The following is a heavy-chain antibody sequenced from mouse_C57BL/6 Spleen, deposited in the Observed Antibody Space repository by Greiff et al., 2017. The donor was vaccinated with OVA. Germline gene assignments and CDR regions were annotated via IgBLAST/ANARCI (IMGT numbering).Heavy chain of an antibody. V-gene: IGHV5-17*01. Sequence: EVKLVESGGGLVKPGGSLKLSCAASGFTFSDYGMHWVRQAPEKGLEWVSYISSGSSTIYYADTVKGRFTISRDNAKNTLFLQMTRLRSEDTAMYYCARRAGFENAMDYWGQGTSVTVSS. J-gene: IGHJ4*01. CDR1: GFTFSDYG. D-gene: IGHD3-1*01. CDR3: ARRAGFENAMDY. CDR2: ISSGSSTI.